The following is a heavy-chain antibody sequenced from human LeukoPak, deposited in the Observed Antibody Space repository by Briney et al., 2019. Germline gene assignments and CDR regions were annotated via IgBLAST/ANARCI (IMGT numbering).Heavy chain of an antibody. CDR3: ARGLSFRGNLFDY. CDR2: MNPNSGNT. V-gene: IGHV1-8*03. Sequence: AASVKVSCKASGYTFTSYDINWVRQATGQGLEWMGWMNPNSGNTGYAQKFQGRVTITRNTSISTAYMELSSLRSEDTAVYYCARGLSFRGNLFDYWGQGTLVTVSS. J-gene: IGHJ4*02. CDR1: GYTFTSYD. D-gene: IGHD3-16*02.